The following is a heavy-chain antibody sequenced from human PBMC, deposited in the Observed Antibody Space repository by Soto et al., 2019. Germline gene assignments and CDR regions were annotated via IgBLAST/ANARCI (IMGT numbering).Heavy chain of an antibody. V-gene: IGHV1-8*01. D-gene: IGHD1-7*01. J-gene: IGHJ3*02. CDR2: MNPNSGNT. CDR3: ARGSAGITGATYAFDI. Sequence: WASVKVSCKASGYTFTSYDINWVRQATGQGLEWMGWMNPNSGNTGYAQKFQGRVTMTRNTSISTAYMELSSLRSEDTAVYYCARGSAGITGATYAFDIWGQGTMVTV. CDR1: GYTFTSYD.